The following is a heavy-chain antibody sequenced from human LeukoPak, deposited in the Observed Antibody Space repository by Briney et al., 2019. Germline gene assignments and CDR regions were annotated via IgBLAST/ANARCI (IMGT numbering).Heavy chain of an antibody. CDR1: GVTLSSYA. D-gene: IGHD3-3*01. Sequence: GGSLRLSCAASGVTLSSYAMSWARQAPGKGLEWVASIKHDGSEKYYVDSVRGRFTISRDNTMNSLYLQMSSLRAEDTAVYYCATDRGWRTSGYYLYYFEYWGQGTLVTFSS. J-gene: IGHJ4*02. CDR2: IKHDGSEK. CDR3: ATDRGWRTSGYYLYYFEY. V-gene: IGHV3-7*01.